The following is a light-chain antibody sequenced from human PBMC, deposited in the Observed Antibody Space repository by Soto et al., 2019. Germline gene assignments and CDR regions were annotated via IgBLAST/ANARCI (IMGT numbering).Light chain of an antibody. J-gene: IGLJ1*01. CDR2: EVS. Sequence: QSVLTQPPSASGSLGQSVTIPCTGTSSDVGRYNYVSWYQQHPGKVPKLLIYEVSNRPSGVPDRFSGSKSGNTASLTVSGLQAEDEADYYCSSYTSISTVGVFGTGTKVTVL. CDR1: SSDVGRYNY. V-gene: IGLV2-8*01. CDR3: SSYTSISTVGV.